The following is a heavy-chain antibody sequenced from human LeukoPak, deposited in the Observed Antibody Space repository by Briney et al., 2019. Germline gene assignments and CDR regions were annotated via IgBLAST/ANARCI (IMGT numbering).Heavy chain of an antibody. CDR2: ISGSGGST. Sequence: PGGSLRLSCAASGFTFSSYGMSWVRQAPGKGLEWVSAISGSGGSTYYADSGKGRFTISRDNSKNTLYLQMNSLRAEDTAVYYCAKDSPYCSGGSCRFQDYWGQGTLVTVSS. D-gene: IGHD2-15*01. CDR1: GFTFSSYG. V-gene: IGHV3-23*01. J-gene: IGHJ4*02. CDR3: AKDSPYCSGGSCRFQDY.